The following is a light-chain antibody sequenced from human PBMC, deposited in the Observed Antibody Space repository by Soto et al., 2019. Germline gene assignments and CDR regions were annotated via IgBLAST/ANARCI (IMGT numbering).Light chain of an antibody. V-gene: IGLV2-14*01. CDR2: DVS. CDR1: SSDVGSYNY. CDR3: SSYTTSSTYV. Sequence: SVLTQPASVSGSPGQSINISCTGTSSDVGSYNYVSWYQQHPGKAPKVMIYDVSNRPSGVSYRFSGSKSGNTASLTISGLQAEDEADYYCSSYTTSSTYVFGTGTKVTVL. J-gene: IGLJ1*01.